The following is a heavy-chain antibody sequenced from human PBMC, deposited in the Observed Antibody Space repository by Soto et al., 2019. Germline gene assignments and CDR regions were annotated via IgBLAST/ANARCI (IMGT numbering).Heavy chain of an antibody. V-gene: IGHV1-3*01. CDR3: VTGYMRGRDY. J-gene: IGHJ4*02. CDR1: GYSFISYG. D-gene: IGHD3-10*01. Sequence: QVQLVQSGAEVKKPGASVKISCKASGYSFISYGIHWVRQAPGQRPEWMGWINGGNGGTEYSQSFQGRVTITMDTSATTVFLELRSLVSLDTAIYYCVTGYMRGRDYWGQGALVAVSS. CDR2: INGGNGGT.